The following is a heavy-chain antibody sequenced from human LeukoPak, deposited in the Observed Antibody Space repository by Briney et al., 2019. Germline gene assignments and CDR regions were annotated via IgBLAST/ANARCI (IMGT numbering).Heavy chain of an antibody. J-gene: IGHJ5*02. V-gene: IGHV4-30-2*01. CDR2: IYHSGST. CDR1: GGSISSGDYS. D-gene: IGHD2-2*01. Sequence: SQTLSLTCAVSGGSISSGDYSWSWIRQPPGKGLEWIGYIYHSGSTYYNPSLKSRVTISVDRSKNQFSLKLSSVTAADTAVYYCARGVVPAASFDPWGQGTLVTVSS. CDR3: ARGVVPAASFDP.